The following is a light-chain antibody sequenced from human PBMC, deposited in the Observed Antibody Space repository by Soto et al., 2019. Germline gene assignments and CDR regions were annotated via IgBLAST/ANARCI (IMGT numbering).Light chain of an antibody. Sequence: QSVLTQPASVSGSPGQSITISCTGTSSDIGGYKYVFWYQQHPGEAPKLIIYEVSNRPSGVSNRFSGSKSGNTASLTISGLQAEDECDYYCSSYTTNSTLVFGGGTKVTVL. CDR1: SSDIGGYKY. CDR3: SSYTTNSTLV. CDR2: EVS. J-gene: IGLJ3*02. V-gene: IGLV2-14*01.